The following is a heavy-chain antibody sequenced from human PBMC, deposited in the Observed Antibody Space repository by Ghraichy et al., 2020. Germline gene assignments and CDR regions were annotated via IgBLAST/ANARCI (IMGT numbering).Heavy chain of an antibody. J-gene: IGHJ4*02. CDR1: GFTFSNYG. CDR3: AKNGNYYDSSGYSSDY. Sequence: GGSLRLSCAASGFTFSNYGMSWVRQAPGKGLEWVSGISGSGGSTYYADSVKGRFTISRDNSKNTLYLQMNSLRAEDTAVYYCAKNGNYYDSSGYSSDYWGQGTLVTVSS. CDR2: ISGSGGST. D-gene: IGHD3-22*01. V-gene: IGHV3-23*01.